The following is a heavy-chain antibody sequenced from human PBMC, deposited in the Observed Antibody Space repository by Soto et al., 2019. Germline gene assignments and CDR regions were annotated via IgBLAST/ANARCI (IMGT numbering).Heavy chain of an antibody. V-gene: IGHV1-18*01. CDR3: ARDPHEFWTSYWFDP. CDR1: GYTFNTYG. D-gene: IGHD3-3*01. CDR2: ISAYDGKT. Sequence: MKCSCQTSGYTFNTYGINWVRQTPGQGLELMGWISAYDGKTTYAEKFQGRVTLTTDTSTSTAYMELRSLRSDDTAIYYCARDPHEFWTSYWFDPWGQGTPVTVPS. J-gene: IGHJ5*02.